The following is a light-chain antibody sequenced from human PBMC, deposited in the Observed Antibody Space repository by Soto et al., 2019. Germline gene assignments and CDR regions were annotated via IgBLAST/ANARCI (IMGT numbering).Light chain of an antibody. CDR1: QGISNY. Sequence: DIQMTQSPSSLAASVGDRVTITCRASQGISNYLAWYQQKPEKVPKLLIYAASTLQSGVPSRFSGSGYGTDFTLNISSLQPEDVATYYCQKYNSAPPTFGQGTKVDIK. J-gene: IGKJ1*01. CDR3: QKYNSAPPT. CDR2: AAS. V-gene: IGKV1-27*01.